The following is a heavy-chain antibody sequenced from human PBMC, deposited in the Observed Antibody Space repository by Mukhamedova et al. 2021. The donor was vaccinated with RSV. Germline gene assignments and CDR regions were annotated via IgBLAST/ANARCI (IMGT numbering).Heavy chain of an antibody. CDR2: VYDSGST. V-gene: IGHV4-59*08. CDR3: ARRRANYMDV. J-gene: IGHJ6*03. Sequence: RQSPGKGLEWIGYVYDSGSTNYNPSLRSRVTISVDTSKNQFSLKLRSVTAADTAAHYCARRRANYMDVWGKGTTVTGSS.